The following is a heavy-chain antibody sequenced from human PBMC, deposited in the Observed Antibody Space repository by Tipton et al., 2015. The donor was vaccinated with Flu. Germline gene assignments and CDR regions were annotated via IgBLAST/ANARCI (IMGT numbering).Heavy chain of an antibody. CDR1: GFTFSNYG. CDR2: IWDDGSSK. V-gene: IGHV3-33*01. CDR3: ARDDYGRQYSMEV. J-gene: IGHJ6*02. D-gene: IGHD3-16*01. Sequence: SLRLSCAASGFTFSNYGMHWVRQAPGKGLEWVAIIWDDGSSKYYGDSVKGRFTITRDNSKSTLFLQMNNLRAEDTAIYYCARDDYGRQYSMEVWGQGTTVIVSS.